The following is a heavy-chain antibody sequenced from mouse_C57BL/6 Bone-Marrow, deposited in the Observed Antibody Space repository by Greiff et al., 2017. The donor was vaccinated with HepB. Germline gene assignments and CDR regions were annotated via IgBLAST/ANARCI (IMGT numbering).Heavy chain of an antibody. J-gene: IGHJ1*03. Sequence: VQLQQSGAELARPGASVKLSCKASGYTFTSYGISWVKQRTGQGLEWIGEIYPRSGNTYYNEKFKGKATLTADKSSSTAYMELRSLTSEDSAVYFCARERDYGSRYTGWYFDVWGTGPTVTVSS. CDR2: IYPRSGNT. CDR3: ARERDYGSRYTGWYFDV. CDR1: GYTFTSYG. D-gene: IGHD1-1*01. V-gene: IGHV1-81*01.